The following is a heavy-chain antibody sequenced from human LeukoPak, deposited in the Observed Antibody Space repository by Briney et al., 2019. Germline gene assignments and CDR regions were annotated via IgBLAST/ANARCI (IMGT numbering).Heavy chain of an antibody. Sequence: ASVKVSCKASGYTSTSYDINWVRQATGQGLEWMGWMNPNSGNTGYAQKFQGRVTMTRNTSISTAYMELSSLRSEDTAVYYCARDYSSSWLAKWYGMDVWGQGTTVTVSS. CDR3: ARDYSSSWLAKWYGMDV. V-gene: IGHV1-8*01. CDR2: MNPNSGNT. CDR1: GYTSTSYD. D-gene: IGHD6-13*01. J-gene: IGHJ6*02.